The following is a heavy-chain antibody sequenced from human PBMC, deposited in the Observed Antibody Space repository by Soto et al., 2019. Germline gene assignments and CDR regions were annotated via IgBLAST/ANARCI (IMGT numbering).Heavy chain of an antibody. D-gene: IGHD3-10*01. CDR1: GFTVSSKY. Sequence: QPGGSLRLSCAASGFTVSSKYMSWVRQAPGKGLEWVSLIQSGGVKYYGDSVKGRFAISRDNSKNTLYLQMNSLRAEDTAIYYCAKDRGPRPDASDIWGQGTLVTVSS. CDR2: IQSGGVK. V-gene: IGHV3-53*01. CDR3: AKDRGPRPDASDI. J-gene: IGHJ3*02.